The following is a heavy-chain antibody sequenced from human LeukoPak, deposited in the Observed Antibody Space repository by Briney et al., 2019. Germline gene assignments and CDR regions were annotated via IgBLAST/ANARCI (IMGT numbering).Heavy chain of an antibody. V-gene: IGHV3-7*01. D-gene: IGHD2-15*01. CDR1: GFTFSSYW. CDR3: ARGSVVAATNY. Sequence: GGSLRLSCAGSGFTFSSYWVSWVRQAPGKGLEWVANIKQDGSEKYYVDSVKGRFTISRDNAKNSLYLQMNSLRAEDTAVYYCARGSVVAATNYWGQGTLVTVSS. J-gene: IGHJ4*02. CDR2: IKQDGSEK.